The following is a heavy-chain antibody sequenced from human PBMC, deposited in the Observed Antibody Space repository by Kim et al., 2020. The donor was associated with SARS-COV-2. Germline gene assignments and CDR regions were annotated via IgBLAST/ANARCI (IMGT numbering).Heavy chain of an antibody. D-gene: IGHD3-16*01. Sequence: KYYSTSLKTRLTISKDTSKNQVVLTMTNMDPVDTATYYCARMHAGLVAFDIWGQGTMVTVSS. CDR3: ARMHAGLVAFDI. CDR2: K. J-gene: IGHJ3*02. V-gene: IGHV2-70*01.